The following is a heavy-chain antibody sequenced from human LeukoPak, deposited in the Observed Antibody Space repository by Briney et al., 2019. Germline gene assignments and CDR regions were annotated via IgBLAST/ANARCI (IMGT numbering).Heavy chain of an antibody. D-gene: IGHD2-2*01. CDR2: ISAYNGNT. J-gene: IGHJ3*02. CDR3: ARYDCSSTSCYDLAAFDI. V-gene: IGHV1-18*01. Sequence: GASVKVSCKASGYTFTSYGISWVRQAPGQGLEWMGWISAYNGNTNYAQKLQGRVTMTTDTSTSTAYMELRSLRSDDTAVYYCARYDCSSTSCYDLAAFDIWGQGTMVTVSS. CDR1: GYTFTSYG.